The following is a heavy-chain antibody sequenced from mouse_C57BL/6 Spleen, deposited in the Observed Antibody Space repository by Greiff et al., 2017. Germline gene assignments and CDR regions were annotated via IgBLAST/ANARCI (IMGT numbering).Heavy chain of an antibody. CDR3: ARKSHWYFDV. CDR1: GFSLTSYG. Sequence: QVQLQQSGPGLVQPSQSLSITCTVSGFSLTSYGVHWVRQSPGKGLEWLGVIWSGGSTDYNAAFISRLSISKDDSKSRVFFKMNSMQADDTAIYYCARKSHWYFDVWGTGTTVTVSS. CDR2: IWSGGST. V-gene: IGHV2-2*01. J-gene: IGHJ1*03.